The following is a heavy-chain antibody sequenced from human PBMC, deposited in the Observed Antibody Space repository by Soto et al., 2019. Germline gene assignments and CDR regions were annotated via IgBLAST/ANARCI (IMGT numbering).Heavy chain of an antibody. J-gene: IGHJ4*02. V-gene: IGHV3-23*01. CDR3: ATDLVMVAATQDY. Sequence: EVQLLESGGGLVQPGGSLRLSCAASGFTFSSYAMSWVRQAPGKGLEWVSAISGSGGSTYYADSVKGRFTISRDNSKNTLYLQMNSLRAEDTTVYYCATDLVMVAATQDYWGQGTLVTVSS. CDR1: GFTFSSYA. D-gene: IGHD2-15*01. CDR2: ISGSGGST.